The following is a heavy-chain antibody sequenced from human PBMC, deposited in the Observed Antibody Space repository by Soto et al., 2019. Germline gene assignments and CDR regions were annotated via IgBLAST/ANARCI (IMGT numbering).Heavy chain of an antibody. D-gene: IGHD4-4*01. CDR1: GFTFGDYA. CDR2: IRSKAYGGTT. CDR3: TRDDGSYSNYVHGSYNWFDP. Sequence: PGGSLRLSCTASGFTFGDYAMSWFRQAPGKGLEWVGFIRSKAYGGTTEYAASVKGRFTISRDDSKSIAYLQMNSLKTEDTAVYYCTRDDGSYSNYVHGSYNWFDPWGQGTLVTVSS. J-gene: IGHJ5*02. V-gene: IGHV3-49*03.